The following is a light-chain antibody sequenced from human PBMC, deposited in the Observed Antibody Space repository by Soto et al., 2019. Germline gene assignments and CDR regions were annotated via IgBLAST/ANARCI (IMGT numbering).Light chain of an antibody. CDR1: SSNIGSNT. Sequence: QSVLTQPPSTSGTPGQRVTISCSGASSNIGSNTVNWYQHLPGTAPKLLIYYNNQRPSGVPDRFSGSRSGTSASPAITGLQSGDDAYYYCAAWDDSLNGVVFGGGTKLTVL. CDR3: AAWDDSLNGVV. V-gene: IGLV1-44*01. CDR2: YNN. J-gene: IGLJ2*01.